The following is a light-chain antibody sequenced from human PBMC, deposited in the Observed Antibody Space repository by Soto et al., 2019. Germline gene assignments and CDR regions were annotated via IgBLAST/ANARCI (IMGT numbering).Light chain of an antibody. J-gene: IGKJ1*01. Sequence: EIVLTQSPGTLSLSPGDRATLSCGASQSVASNYLAWYQERPGLAPRLLIYDSFSRAAGVPERFSGSGSGTDFSLTISRLEPEDFAVYYCQQYSSWLRTFGQGTKVDIK. CDR2: DSF. V-gene: IGKV3D-20*01. CDR1: QSVASNY. CDR3: QQYSSWLRT.